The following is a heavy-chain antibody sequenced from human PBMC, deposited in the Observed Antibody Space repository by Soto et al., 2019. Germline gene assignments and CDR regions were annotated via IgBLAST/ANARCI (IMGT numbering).Heavy chain of an antibody. CDR3: VRITHSSDQYYMDV. CDR1: GFAFSDHF. Sequence: EVQLVESGGGLVQPGGSLRLSCAASGFAFSDHFMDWVRQAPGTGLEWVGSSRNKASSYTTEYAAPAKGRFAITRDASETPLYLQMNSLKTEDTAVYYGVRITHSSDQYYMDVWGKVTTVTVSS. CDR2: SRNKASSYTT. D-gene: IGHD2-15*01. J-gene: IGHJ6*03. V-gene: IGHV3-72*01.